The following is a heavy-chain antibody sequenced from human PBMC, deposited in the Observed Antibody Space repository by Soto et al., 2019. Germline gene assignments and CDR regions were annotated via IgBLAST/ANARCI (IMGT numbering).Heavy chain of an antibody. D-gene: IGHD3-3*01. V-gene: IGHV4-61*08. CDR3: ARDFAYFDS. J-gene: IGHJ4*02. CDR2: VYHTGRT. Sequence: SETLSLTCTVSGGSFKSGGYSWSWIRQNPGKGLEWIGYVYHTGRTSYNPSLKSRVSISMDTSKNQFSLNLDSVTAADTAVYFCARDFAYFDSWGQGTLVTVSS. CDR1: GGSFKSGGYS.